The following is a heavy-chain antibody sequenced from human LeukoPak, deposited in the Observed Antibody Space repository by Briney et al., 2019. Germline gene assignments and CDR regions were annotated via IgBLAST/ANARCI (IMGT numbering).Heavy chain of an antibody. CDR1: GHTFTSYA. Sequence: ASVKVSCKASGHTFTSYAMHWVRRAPGQRLEWMGWINAGNGNTKYSQKFQGRVTITRDTSASTAYMELSSLRSEDTAVYYCAREGLLLWFGELGKNWFDPWGQGTLVTVSS. D-gene: IGHD3-10*01. V-gene: IGHV1-3*01. J-gene: IGHJ5*02. CDR3: AREGLLLWFGELGKNWFDP. CDR2: INAGNGNT.